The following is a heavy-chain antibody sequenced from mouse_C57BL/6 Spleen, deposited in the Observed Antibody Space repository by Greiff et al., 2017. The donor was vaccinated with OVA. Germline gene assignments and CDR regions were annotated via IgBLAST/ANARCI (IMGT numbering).Heavy chain of an antibody. CDR1: GFNFTDYY. V-gene: IGHV14-1*01. J-gene: IGHJ3*01. CDR3: TTFPDYDVLFAD. CDR2: IDPEDGDT. D-gene: IGHD2-4*01. Sequence: EVQLQQSGAELVRPGASVKLSCTASGFNFTDYYMHWVKQRPEQGLEWIGRIDPEDGDTEYDPKFQGKATMTADTSSNTAYLQLSSLTSEDTAVYYCTTFPDYDVLFADWGQGTRVTVSA.